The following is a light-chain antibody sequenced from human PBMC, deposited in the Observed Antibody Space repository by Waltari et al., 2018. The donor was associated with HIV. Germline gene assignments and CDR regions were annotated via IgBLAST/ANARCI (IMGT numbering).Light chain of an antibody. V-gene: IGLV3-21*04. J-gene: IGLJ2*01. Sequence: SYVLTQPPSVSVAPGKTARLACGGNNIGSYSVHWYQQKPGQAPVLVLYFDSDRPSGIPERFSGSNSGNTATLTISRVEAGDEADYYCQVWHSSSDPVVFGGGTKLTVL. CDR2: FDS. CDR1: NIGSYS. CDR3: QVWHSSSDPVV.